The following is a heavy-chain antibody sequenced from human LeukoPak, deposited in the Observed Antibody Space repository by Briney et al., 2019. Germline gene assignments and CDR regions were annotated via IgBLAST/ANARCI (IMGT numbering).Heavy chain of an antibody. CDR1: GFTFSSYS. CDR2: VSSSSSYI. J-gene: IGHJ4*02. CDR3: AKVVGTYYYGSGSYPLDY. Sequence: GGSLRLSCAASGFTFSSYSMNWVRQAPGKGLEWVSSVSSSSSYIYYADSVKGRFTISRDNSKNTLYLQMNSLRAEDTAVYYCAKVVGTYYYGSGSYPLDYWGQGTLVTVSS. V-gene: IGHV3-21*04. D-gene: IGHD3-10*01.